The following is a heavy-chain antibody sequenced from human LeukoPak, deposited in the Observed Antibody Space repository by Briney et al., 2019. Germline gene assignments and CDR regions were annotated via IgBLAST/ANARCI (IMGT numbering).Heavy chain of an antibody. D-gene: IGHD3-3*01. CDR2: IYDSGST. CDR1: GDTINSNNYY. V-gene: IGHV4-39*01. Sequence: SETLCLTCTVSGDTINSNNYYWGRNPQRPGKGLVWSVSIYDSGSTYSNPYPKSRITISADTSKNQLSLRLSSVTAPETAIYYCHSRVLDWLPDYWGQETPVTVS. J-gene: IGHJ4*02. CDR3: HSRVLDWLPDY.